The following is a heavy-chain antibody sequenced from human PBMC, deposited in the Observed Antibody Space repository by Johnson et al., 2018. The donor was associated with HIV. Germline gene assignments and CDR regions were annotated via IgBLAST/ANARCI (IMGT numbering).Heavy chain of an antibody. D-gene: IGHD3-22*01. CDR3: ARGRKSSGYIDAFDI. CDR2: ISYDGSNE. J-gene: IGHJ3*02. V-gene: IGHV3-30*04. Sequence: QVQLVESGGGVVQPGRSLRLSCAASGFTFSMYSMHWVRQAPGKGLEWVALISYDGSNEYYADSVKGRFTISRDNSKNTLYLQMNSLRAEDTAVYYCARGRKSSGYIDAFDIWGQGTMVTVSS. CDR1: GFTFSMYS.